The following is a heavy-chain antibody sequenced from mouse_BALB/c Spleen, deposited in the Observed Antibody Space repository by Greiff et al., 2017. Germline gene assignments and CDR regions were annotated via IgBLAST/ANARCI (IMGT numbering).Heavy chain of an antibody. V-gene: IGHV14-1*02. CDR2: IDPENGNT. J-gene: IGHJ1*01. D-gene: IGHD2-2*01. CDR3: ARGYGWYFDV. Sequence: VQLQQSGAELVRPGALVKLSCKASGFNIKDYYMHWVKQRPEQGLEWIGWIDPENGNTIYDPKFQGKASITADTSSNTAYLQLSSLTSEDTAVYYCARGYGWYFDVWGAGTTVTVSS. CDR1: GFNIKDYY.